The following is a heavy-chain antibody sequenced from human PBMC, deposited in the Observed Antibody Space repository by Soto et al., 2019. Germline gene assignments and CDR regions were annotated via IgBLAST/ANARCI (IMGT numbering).Heavy chain of an antibody. V-gene: IGHV1-24*01. CDR1: GYTLTELS. D-gene: IGHD6-13*01. Sequence: QVQLVQSGAEVKKPGASVKVSCKVSGYTLTELSMHWVRQAPEKGLEWVGGFDPEDGKPIYTHKFQGIVTMTEDTSTDTASMELSSLRSEDTAVYYCATVQYSSSWYYLDYWGQRTLVTVSS. J-gene: IGHJ4*02. CDR2: FDPEDGKP. CDR3: ATVQYSSSWYYLDY.